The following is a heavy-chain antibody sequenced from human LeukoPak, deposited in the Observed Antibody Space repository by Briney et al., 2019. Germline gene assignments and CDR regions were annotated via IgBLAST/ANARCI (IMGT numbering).Heavy chain of an antibody. CDR1: GFTFSTHA. V-gene: IGHV3-30*04. Sequence: GGSLRLSCAASGFTFSTHAIHWVRQAPGKGLEWVAVISYDGSNKFYADSVKGRFTISRDNSKNTLYLQMNSLRAEDTAVYYCARPDYGASGDYWGQGTLVTVSS. CDR2: ISYDGSNK. D-gene: IGHD4-17*01. CDR3: ARPDYGASGDY. J-gene: IGHJ4*02.